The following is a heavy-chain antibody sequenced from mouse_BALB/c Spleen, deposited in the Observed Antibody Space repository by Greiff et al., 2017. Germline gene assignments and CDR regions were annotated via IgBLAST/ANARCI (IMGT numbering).Heavy chain of an antibody. Sequence: EVMLVESGGGLVKPGGSLKLSCAASGFTFSDYYMYWVRQTPEKRLEWVATISDGGSYTYYPDSVKGRFTISRDNAKNNLYLQMSSLKSEDTAMYYCARDYYGSSYVGYFDVGGAGTTVTVSS. D-gene: IGHD1-1*01. V-gene: IGHV5-4*02. CDR2: ISDGGSYT. J-gene: IGHJ1*01. CDR1: GFTFSDYY. CDR3: ARDYYGSSYVGYFDV.